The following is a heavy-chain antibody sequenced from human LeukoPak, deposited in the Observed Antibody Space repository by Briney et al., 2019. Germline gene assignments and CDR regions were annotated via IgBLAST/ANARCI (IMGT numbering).Heavy chain of an antibody. D-gene: IGHD3-22*01. CDR2: IWYDGSNK. CDR3: AKDWVPYYYDSSGYDY. J-gene: IGHJ4*02. V-gene: IGHV3-33*06. CDR1: GFTFSSYG. Sequence: GRSLRLSCAASGFTFSSYGMHWVRQAQGKGLEWVAVIWYDGSNKYYADSVKGRFTISRDNSKNTVYLQMNSLRAEDTAVYYCAKDWVPYYYDSSGYDYWGQGTLVTVSS.